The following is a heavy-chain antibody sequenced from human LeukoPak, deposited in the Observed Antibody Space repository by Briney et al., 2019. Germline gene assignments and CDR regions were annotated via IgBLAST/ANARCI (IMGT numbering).Heavy chain of an antibody. J-gene: IGHJ6*03. D-gene: IGHD2-2*01. Sequence: GASVKVSCKASGYTFIDYYIHWVRQAPGQGLEWMGWINPNTGGTNYAQKFQGRVTMTRDTSISTAYMELSSLRSEDTAVYYCARVPGSSTLYYYYMDVWGKGTTVTVSS. CDR3: ARVPGSSTLYYYYMDV. CDR1: GYTFIDYY. CDR2: INPNTGGT. V-gene: IGHV1-2*02.